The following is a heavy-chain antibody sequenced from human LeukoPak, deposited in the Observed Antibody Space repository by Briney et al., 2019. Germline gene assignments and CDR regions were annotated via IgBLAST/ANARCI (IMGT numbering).Heavy chain of an antibody. V-gene: IGHV4-34*01. J-gene: IGHJ4*02. Sequence: PSETLPLTCAVYGGSFSGYYWSWIRQSPGEGLEWIGEISPSGSTNYNPSLESRVTISVDTSKNQFSVKLNSVTAADTAVYYCAAYYYDSIGSFDYWGQGTLVTVSS. CDR2: ISPSGST. CDR3: AAYYYDSIGSFDY. D-gene: IGHD3-22*01. CDR1: GGSFSGYY.